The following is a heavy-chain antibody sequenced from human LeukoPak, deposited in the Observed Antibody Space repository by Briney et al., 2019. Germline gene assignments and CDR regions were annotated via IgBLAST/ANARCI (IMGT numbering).Heavy chain of an antibody. CDR1: GYTFTSYY. CDR2: INPSGGST. Sequence: ASVKVSCKASGYTFTSYYMHWVRQAPGQGLEWMGIINPSGGSTSYAQKFQGRVTMTRDMSTSTVYMELSSLRSEDTAVYYCARMYSGYDSDNYWGQGTLVTVSS. D-gene: IGHD5-12*01. V-gene: IGHV1-46*01. CDR3: ARMYSGYDSDNY. J-gene: IGHJ4*02.